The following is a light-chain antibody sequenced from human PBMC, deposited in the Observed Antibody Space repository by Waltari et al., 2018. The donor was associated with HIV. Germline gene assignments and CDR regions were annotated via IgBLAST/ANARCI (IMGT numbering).Light chain of an antibody. CDR3: GTWDSSLRAVV. CDR1: SSNIVNNV. J-gene: IGLJ2*01. V-gene: IGLV1-51*01. Sequence: QSVLTHPPSVSAAPGQRVTISCSGRSSNIVNNVVSWYQQLPGTAPKLLIYGNNERPSGIPDRFSGSKSGTSATLGITGLQSGDEADYYCGTWDSSLRAVVFGRGTKLTVL. CDR2: GNN.